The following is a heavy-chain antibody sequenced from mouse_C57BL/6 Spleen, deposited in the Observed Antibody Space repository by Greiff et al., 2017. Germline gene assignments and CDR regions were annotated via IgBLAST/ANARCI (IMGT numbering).Heavy chain of an antibody. D-gene: IGHD1-1*01. CDR2: IYPGSGNT. V-gene: IGHV1-76*01. J-gene: IGHJ4*01. CDR3: ARIYYYGSPYAMDY. Sequence: VQLKQSGAELVRPGASVKLSCKASGYTFTDYYINWVKQRPGQGLEWIARIYPGSGNTYYNEKFKGKATLTAEKSSSTAYMQLSSLTSEDSAVYFCARIYYYGSPYAMDYWGQGTSVTVSS. CDR1: GYTFTDYY.